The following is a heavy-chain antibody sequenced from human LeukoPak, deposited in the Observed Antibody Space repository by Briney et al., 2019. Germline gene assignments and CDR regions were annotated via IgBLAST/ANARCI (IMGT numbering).Heavy chain of an antibody. CDR3: GRGGGYGSGSYYIPANYLAY. J-gene: IGHJ4*02. CDR1: GFTFSSYS. CDR2: ISSSSSYI. Sequence: GGSLRLSCAASGFTFSSYSMKWVRQAPGKGLEWVSSISSSSSYIYYADSVKGRFTISRDNAKNSLYLQMNSLRAEDTAVYYCGRGGGYGSGSYYIPANYLAYWGRGTLVTVSS. D-gene: IGHD3-10*01. V-gene: IGHV3-21*01.